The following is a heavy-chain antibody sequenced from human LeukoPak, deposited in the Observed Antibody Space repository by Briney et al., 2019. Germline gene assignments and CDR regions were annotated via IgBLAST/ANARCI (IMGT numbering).Heavy chain of an antibody. CDR1: GFTFSSYW. CDR3: ARDRWYSLDY. Sequence: GGSLRLSCAASGFTFSSYWMNWVRLAPGKGLEWVANINQDASEKYYVDSVKGRFTISRDNAKNSLYLQMNSLRAEDTAVYYCARDRWYSLDYWGQGILVTVSS. V-gene: IGHV3-7*01. CDR2: INQDASEK. D-gene: IGHD6-13*01. J-gene: IGHJ4*02.